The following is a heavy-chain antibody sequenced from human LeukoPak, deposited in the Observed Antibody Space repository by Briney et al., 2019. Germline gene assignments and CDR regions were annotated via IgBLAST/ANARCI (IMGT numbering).Heavy chain of an antibody. CDR3: ARFRLAGSCFDY. D-gene: IGHD6-13*01. CDR1: GYSISSGYY. Sequence: PSETLSLTCTVSGYSISSGYYWGWIRQPPGKGLEWIGSIYHSGSTYYNPSLKSRVTISVDTSKNQFSLKLSSVTAADTAVYYCARFRLAGSCFDYWGQGTLVTVSS. J-gene: IGHJ4*02. V-gene: IGHV4-38-2*02. CDR2: IYHSGST.